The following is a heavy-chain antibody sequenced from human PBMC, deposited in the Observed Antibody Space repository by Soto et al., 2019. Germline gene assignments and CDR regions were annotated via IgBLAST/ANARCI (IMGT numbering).Heavy chain of an antibody. V-gene: IGHV1-18*01. D-gene: IGHD3-10*01. CDR2: ISAYNGNT. J-gene: IGHJ5*02. CDR3: ARDRLLWFGELSVELSGWFDP. Sequence: QVQLVQSGAEVKKPGASVKVSCKVSGYTFTSYGISWVRQAPGQGLEWMGWISAYNGNTNYAQKPQGRVTMTTDTSTGTAYMELRSLRSDDTAVYYCARDRLLWFGELSVELSGWFDPWGQGTLVTVSS. CDR1: GYTFTSYG.